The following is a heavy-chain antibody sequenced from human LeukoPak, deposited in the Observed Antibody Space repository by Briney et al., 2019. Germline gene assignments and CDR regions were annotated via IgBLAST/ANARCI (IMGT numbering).Heavy chain of an antibody. CDR2: TYFRSQWYQ. V-gene: IGHV6-1*01. J-gene: IGHJ5*02. Sequence: SQTLSLTCAISGDSVSSNSAAWNWIRQSPSRGLKWLGRTYFRSQWYQDYAVSVKGRITIDSDTSKNQFSLHLSSVTPGDTAVYYCSSGWALSSWGQGTLVTVSS. CDR1: GDSVSSNSAA. CDR3: SSGWALSS. D-gene: IGHD2-2*01.